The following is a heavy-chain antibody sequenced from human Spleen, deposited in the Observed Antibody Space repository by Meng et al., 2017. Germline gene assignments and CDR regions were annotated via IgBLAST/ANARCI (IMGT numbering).Heavy chain of an antibody. J-gene: IGHJ4*02. D-gene: IGHD5-18*01. V-gene: IGHV3-21*01. CDR3: AGDFGGRYSYGTLDY. CDR2: ISSSSSYI. Sequence: GESLKISCAASGFTFSSYSMNWVRQAPGKGLEWVSSISSSSSYIYYADSLKGRFTISRDIAKNSLYLQMNSLRAEDTAVYYCAGDFGGRYSYGTLDYWGQGTLVTVSS. CDR1: GFTFSSYS.